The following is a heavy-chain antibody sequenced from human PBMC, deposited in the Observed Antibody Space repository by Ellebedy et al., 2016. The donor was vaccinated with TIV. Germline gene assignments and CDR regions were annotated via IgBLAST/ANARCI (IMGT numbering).Heavy chain of an antibody. CDR3: ARDRGNGYNYRSPFDH. CDR1: GFIFTNFA. V-gene: IGHV3-7*01. Sequence: PGGSLRLSCAASGFIFTNFAMSWVRQAPGKGLEWVGNIKPNGSAQYSVDSVKGRFTMSRDNAKNSLYLQMDSLRAEDKAVYYCARDRGNGYNYRSPFDHWGQGSLVTVSS. J-gene: IGHJ4*02. CDR2: IKPNGSAQ. D-gene: IGHD5-24*01.